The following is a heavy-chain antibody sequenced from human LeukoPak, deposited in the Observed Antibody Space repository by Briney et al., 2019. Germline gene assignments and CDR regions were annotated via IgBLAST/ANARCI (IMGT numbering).Heavy chain of an antibody. CDR3: ARRSKGYCSSTSCYPPDY. D-gene: IGHD2-2*01. CDR2: IYPGDSDT. V-gene: IGHV5-51*01. J-gene: IGHJ4*02. CDR1: GYSFTSYW. Sequence: GESLKISCKGSGYSFTSYWIGWARQMPGKGLEWMGIIYPGDSDTRYSPSFQGQVTISADKSISTAYLQWSSLKASDTAMYYCARRSKGYCSSTSCYPPDYWGQGTPVTVSS.